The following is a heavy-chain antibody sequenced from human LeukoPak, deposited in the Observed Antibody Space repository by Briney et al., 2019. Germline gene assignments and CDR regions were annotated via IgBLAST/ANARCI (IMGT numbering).Heavy chain of an antibody. D-gene: IGHD3-22*01. V-gene: IGHV1-3*01. CDR2: INAGNGNT. J-gene: IGHJ4*02. Sequence: ASVKVSCKASGYTFTSYAMHWVRQAPGQRLEWMGWINAGNGNTKYSQKFQGRVTITRDTSASTAYMELSSLRSEDTAVYYCARDSDSSGYLPDYWGQGTLVTVPS. CDR3: ARDSDSSGYLPDY. CDR1: GYTFTSYA.